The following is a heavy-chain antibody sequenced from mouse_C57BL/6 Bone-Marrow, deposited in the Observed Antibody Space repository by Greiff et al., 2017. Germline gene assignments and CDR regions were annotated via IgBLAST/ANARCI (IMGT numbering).Heavy chain of an antibody. Sequence: QVQLQQPGTELVKPGASVKLSCKASGYTFTSYWMHWVKQRPGQGLEWIGNINPSNGGTNYHEKFKSKDTLTVDKSSSTAYMQLSSLTSEDSAVYYCARWFYDGKDEGYWYFDVWGTGTTVTVSS. CDR1: GYTFTSYW. J-gene: IGHJ1*03. D-gene: IGHD2-3*01. CDR3: ARWFYDGKDEGYWYFDV. CDR2: INPSNGGT. V-gene: IGHV1-53*01.